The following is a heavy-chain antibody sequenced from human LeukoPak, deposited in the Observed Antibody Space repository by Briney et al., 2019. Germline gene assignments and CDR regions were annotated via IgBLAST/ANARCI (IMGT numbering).Heavy chain of an antibody. J-gene: IGHJ4*02. CDR2: INHSGST. CDR1: GGSISSGSYY. D-gene: IGHD5-18*01. Sequence: SETLSLTCTVSGGSISSGSYYWSWIRQPPGKGLEWIGEINHSGSTNYNPSLKSRVTISVDTSKNQFSLKLSSVTAADTAVYYCARRRGYSYGYDYWGQGTLVTVSS. CDR3: ARRRGYSYGYDY. V-gene: IGHV4-39*07.